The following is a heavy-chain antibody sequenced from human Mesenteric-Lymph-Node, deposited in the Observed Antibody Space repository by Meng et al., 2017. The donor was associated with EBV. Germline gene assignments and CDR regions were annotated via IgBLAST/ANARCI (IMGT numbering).Heavy chain of an antibody. CDR2: ISPFNGNT. J-gene: IGHJ4*02. D-gene: IGHD5-12*01. Sequence: QVQLVQSGAEVKKPGASVKVTCKASGYTFSAYGISWVRQAPGQGLEWMGWISPFNGNTNYAQNLQDRVTMTTDTSTTTAYMELRNLRSDDTAGYYCARDVLGSGDYWGQGTLVTVSS. V-gene: IGHV1-18*01. CDR1: GYTFSAYG. CDR3: ARDVLGSGDY.